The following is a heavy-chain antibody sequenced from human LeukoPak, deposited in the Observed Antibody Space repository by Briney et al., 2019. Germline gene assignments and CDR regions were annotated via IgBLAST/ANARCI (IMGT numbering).Heavy chain of an antibody. CDR2: INSDGGST. CDR1: GFTFSTYW. CDR3: ARSRGLLLPEY. Sequence: GGSLRLSCAASGFTFSTYWMHWVRQAPGKGLVWVSRINSDGGSTSYADSVKGRFTISRDNAKNTLDLQMHSLRSEDTAVYYCARSRGLLLPEYWGQGTLVTVSS. J-gene: IGHJ4*02. D-gene: IGHD3-3*01. V-gene: IGHV3-74*01.